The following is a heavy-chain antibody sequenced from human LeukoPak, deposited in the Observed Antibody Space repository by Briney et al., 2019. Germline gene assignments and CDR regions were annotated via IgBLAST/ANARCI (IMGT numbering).Heavy chain of an antibody. CDR1: GGSISSYY. J-gene: IGHJ5*02. D-gene: IGHD3-3*01. CDR3: ARSSPEPGIFGVSGWFDP. Sequence: SETLSLTCTVSGGSISSYYWSWIRQPPGKGLEWIGYIYYSGSTNYNPSLKSRVTISVDTSKNQFSLKLSSVTAADTAVYYCARSSPEPGIFGVSGWFDPWGQGTLVTVSS. CDR2: IYYSGST. V-gene: IGHV4-59*01.